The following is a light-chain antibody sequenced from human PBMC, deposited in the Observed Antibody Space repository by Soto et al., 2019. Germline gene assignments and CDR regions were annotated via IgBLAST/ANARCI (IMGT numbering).Light chain of an antibody. Sequence: QSVLTQPPSASGTPGQRVTISCSGSSSNIGSNSVYWYHHLPGTAPKLLIYNNDQRPSGVPDRISGSKSGTSASLAVSGLRSGDEDDYYCASWDDSLTGLVFGGGTQLTVL. CDR1: SSNIGSNS. CDR3: ASWDDSLTGLV. V-gene: IGLV1-47*02. J-gene: IGLJ7*01. CDR2: NND.